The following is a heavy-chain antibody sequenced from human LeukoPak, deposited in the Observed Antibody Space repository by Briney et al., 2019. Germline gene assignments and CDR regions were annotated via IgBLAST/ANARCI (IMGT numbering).Heavy chain of an antibody. D-gene: IGHD6-13*01. CDR2: IIPIFGTA. CDR1: GGTFSSYA. V-gene: IGHV1-69*05. CDR3: ARDLGIAAAGTAY. Sequence: SVKVSCKASGGTFSSYAISWVRQAPGQGLEWMGGIIPIFGTANYAQKFQGRVTITTDESTGPAYMGLSSLRSEDTAVYYCARDLGIAAAGTAYWGQGTLVTVSS. J-gene: IGHJ4*02.